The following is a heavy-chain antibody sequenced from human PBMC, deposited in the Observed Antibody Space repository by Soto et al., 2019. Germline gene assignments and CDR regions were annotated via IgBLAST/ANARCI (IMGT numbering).Heavy chain of an antibody. CDR1: GSTFSSYD. CDR2: ITPDGNRA. D-gene: IGHD4-17*01. Sequence: QVQLVESGGDVVQPGRSLRLSCAASGSTFSSYDIHWVRQAPGKGLEWVAHITPDGNRAYYADSVKGRFTVSRDNTRNTVYLQVKSLRAEDTAVTHCVRGPGRGACDIWGQGTLVTVSS. CDR3: VRGPGRGACDI. J-gene: IGHJ3*02. V-gene: IGHV3-30-3*01.